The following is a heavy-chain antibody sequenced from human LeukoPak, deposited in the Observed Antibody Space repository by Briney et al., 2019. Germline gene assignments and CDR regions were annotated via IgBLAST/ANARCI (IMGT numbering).Heavy chain of an antibody. CDR2: INPDSGGT. V-gene: IGHV1-2*02. D-gene: IGHD1-20*01. CDR3: ARDLDKWNSDPFDY. J-gene: IGHJ4*02. CDR1: GYTFTAHY. Sequence: ASVKVSCKTSGYTFTAHYLHWVRQAPGQGLQWMGWINPDSGGTNYAQTFQGRVTMSSDTSVDTAYMELTSLTSDDSAVYYCARDLDKWNSDPFDYWGQGTLVTVSS.